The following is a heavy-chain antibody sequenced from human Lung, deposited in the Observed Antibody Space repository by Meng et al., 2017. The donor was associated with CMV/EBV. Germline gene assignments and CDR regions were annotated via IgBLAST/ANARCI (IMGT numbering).Heavy chain of an antibody. CDR2: VGNKASRYTT. V-gene: IGHV3-72*01. J-gene: IGHJ3*01. CDR1: GFIFSDHY. CDR3: TKGYSGIDIYAFDV. Sequence: GGSLRLXCAGSGFIFSDHYIDWVRQAPGKGLEWVGRVGNKASRYTTEYAASVTGRFTFSRGDSENSLYLQMNSLKNEDTAIYYCTKGYSGIDIYAFDVWGTGTMVTVSS. D-gene: IGHD5-12*01.